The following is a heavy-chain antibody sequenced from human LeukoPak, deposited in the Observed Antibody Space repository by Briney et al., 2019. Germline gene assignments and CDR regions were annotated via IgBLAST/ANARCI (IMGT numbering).Heavy chain of an antibody. Sequence: GGSLRLSCAASGFTFSSYAMSWVRQAPGKGLEWVSAISGSGGGTYYADSVKGRFTISRDNSKNTLYLQMNSLRAEDTAVYYCAKDYDSSGYYYLYYLDYWGQGTLVTVSS. CDR1: GFTFSSYA. CDR3: AKDYDSSGYYYLYYLDY. J-gene: IGHJ4*02. CDR2: ISGSGGGT. V-gene: IGHV3-23*01. D-gene: IGHD3-22*01.